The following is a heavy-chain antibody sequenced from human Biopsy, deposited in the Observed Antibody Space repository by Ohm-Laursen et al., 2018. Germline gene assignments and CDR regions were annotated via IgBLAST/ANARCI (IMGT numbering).Heavy chain of an antibody. CDR3: AGRGSGGRSFDH. CDR1: GGSISSFY. Sequence: TLSLTCAVSGGSISSFYWTWIRQPPGKGPEWIGDISDSGSTNYKPSLKSRVIISVDTSKNQFSLNLSSVTAADTAVYYCAGRGSGGRSFDHWGQGTLVTVSS. D-gene: IGHD2-15*01. J-gene: IGHJ4*02. V-gene: IGHV4-59*08. CDR2: ISDSGST.